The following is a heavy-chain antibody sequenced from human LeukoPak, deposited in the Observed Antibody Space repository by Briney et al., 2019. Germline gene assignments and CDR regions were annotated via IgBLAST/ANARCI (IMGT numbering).Heavy chain of an antibody. Sequence: GGSLRLSCAASGFTFSSYGMHWVRQAPGKGLEWVAVIWSDGSYKYYADSVKGRFTISRDNSKNTRFLQMNSLRAEDTAVYYCGRTVPLDSSGYYPSWIDYWGQGTLVTVSS. CDR1: GFTFSSYG. J-gene: IGHJ4*02. V-gene: IGHV3-33*01. D-gene: IGHD3-22*01. CDR2: IWSDGSYK. CDR3: GRTVPLDSSGYYPSWIDY.